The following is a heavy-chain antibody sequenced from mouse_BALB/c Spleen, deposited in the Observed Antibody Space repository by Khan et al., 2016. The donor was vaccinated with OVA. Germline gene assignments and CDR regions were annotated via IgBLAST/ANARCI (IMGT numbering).Heavy chain of an antibody. CDR3: GRDGAYHRNDGWFAY. Sequence: VELVESGAELARPGASVKMSCKASGYTFTSYTIHWIKLRPGQGLEWIGYINPSNAYTNYNQRFKDKATLTADKSSTTAYIQLRSLTSDDSAVYYCGRDGAYHRNDGWFAYWGLGTLVTVSA. V-gene: IGHV1-4*01. J-gene: IGHJ3*01. D-gene: IGHD2-14*01. CDR2: INPSNAYT. CDR1: GYTFTSYT.